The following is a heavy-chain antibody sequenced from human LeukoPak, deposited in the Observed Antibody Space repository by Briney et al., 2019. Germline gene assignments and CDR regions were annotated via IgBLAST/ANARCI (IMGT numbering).Heavy chain of an antibody. D-gene: IGHD3-22*01. CDR3: ARGRGGTIIVVSQVTIFDY. CDR1: GGSFSGYY. V-gene: IGHV4-34*01. J-gene: IGHJ4*02. Sequence: SETLSLTCAVYGGSFSGYYWSWIRQPPGKGLEWIGEINHSGSTNYNPSLKSRVTISVDTSKNQFSLKLSSVTAADTAVYYCARGRGGTIIVVSQVTIFDYWGQGTLVTVSS. CDR2: INHSGST.